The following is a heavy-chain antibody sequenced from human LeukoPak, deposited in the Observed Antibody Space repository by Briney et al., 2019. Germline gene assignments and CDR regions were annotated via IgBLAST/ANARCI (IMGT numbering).Heavy chain of an antibody. J-gene: IGHJ4*02. CDR1: GFTFSSYG. V-gene: IGHV3-30*03. CDR2: ISYDGSNK. Sequence: AGGSLRLSCAASGFTFSSYGMHWVRQAPGKGLEWVAVISYDGSNKYYADSVKGRFTISRDNSKNTLYLQMNSLRAEDTAVYYCARDKFSSSWYPNTLGFFDYWGQGTLVTVSS. CDR3: ARDKFSSSWYPNTLGFFDY. D-gene: IGHD6-13*01.